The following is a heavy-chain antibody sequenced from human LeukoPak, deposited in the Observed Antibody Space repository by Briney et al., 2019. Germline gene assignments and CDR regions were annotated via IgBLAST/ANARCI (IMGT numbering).Heavy chain of an antibody. Sequence: GESLKISCQASGYRFTTYWIGWVRQMPGKGLGWMGIIYPGDFDIRYSPSFQGQVTFSTDKSISTAYLQWNSLKASDTAMYYCARLALDGGNYFDYWGQGTLVSVSS. V-gene: IGHV5-51*01. CDR2: IYPGDFDI. CDR1: GYRFTTYW. J-gene: IGHJ4*02. D-gene: IGHD3-16*01. CDR3: ARLALDGGNYFDY.